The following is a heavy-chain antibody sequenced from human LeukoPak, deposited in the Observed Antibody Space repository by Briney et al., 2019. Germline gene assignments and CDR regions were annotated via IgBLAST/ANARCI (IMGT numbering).Heavy chain of an antibody. CDR1: GITFSNYG. CDR2: IWHDGSKK. D-gene: IGHD2-15*01. V-gene: IGHV3-33*06. CDR3: AKDLYCRVGSCYPD. Sequence: PGGSLRPSCAASGITFSNYGMHWVRQAPGKGLEWVATIWHDGSKKYYADSVKGRFTTSRDNSKNTLYLQMNSLRAEDTAVYYCAKDLYCRVGSCYPDWGQGTLVTVSP. J-gene: IGHJ4*02.